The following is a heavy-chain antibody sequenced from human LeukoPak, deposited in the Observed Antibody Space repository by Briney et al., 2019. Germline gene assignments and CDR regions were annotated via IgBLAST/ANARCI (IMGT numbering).Heavy chain of an antibody. J-gene: IGHJ4*01. CDR1: GFTFDDYA. D-gene: IGHD6-19*01. V-gene: IGHV3-9*01. CDR3: AKGIYSSGWSYFDY. Sequence: GGSLRLSCAASGFTFDDYAMHWVRQAPGKGLEWVSGISWNSGSIGYADSVKGRFTISRDNAKNSLYLQMNSLRAEDSALYYCAKGIYSSGWSYFDYWGHGTLVTVSS. CDR2: ISWNSGSI.